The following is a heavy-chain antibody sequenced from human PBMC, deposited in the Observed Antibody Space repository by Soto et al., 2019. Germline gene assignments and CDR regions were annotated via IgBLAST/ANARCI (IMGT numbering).Heavy chain of an antibody. Sequence: QVQLVQSGADVKKPGASVKVSCKASGYTFTTYYMHWVRQAPGQGLEWMGIINPSGGSTNYAQRLQGRVTMTSDTSTSTVYMELSNLRNDDTAVYYCARVVVPTTVTTSNWFDPWGQGTLVTVSS. CDR1: GYTFTTYY. D-gene: IGHD4-17*01. CDR2: INPSGGST. V-gene: IGHV1-46*01. J-gene: IGHJ5*02. CDR3: ARVVVPTTVTTSNWFDP.